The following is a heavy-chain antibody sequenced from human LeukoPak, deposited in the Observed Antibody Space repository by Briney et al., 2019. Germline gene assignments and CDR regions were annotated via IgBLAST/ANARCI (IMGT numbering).Heavy chain of an antibody. CDR2: IYHTGST. CDR1: GGSISSSSYY. D-gene: IGHD1-26*01. V-gene: IGHV4-39*02. J-gene: IGHJ4*02. CDR3: ARVWEPKGTGTYYFDY. Sequence: SETLSLACTVSGGSISSSSYYWAWIRQAPGKGLEWIGNIYHTGSTYYNPSLKSRVTIFADTSKNHYSLKLTSVTGADTAVYYCARVWEPKGTGTYYFDYWGQGALVTVSS.